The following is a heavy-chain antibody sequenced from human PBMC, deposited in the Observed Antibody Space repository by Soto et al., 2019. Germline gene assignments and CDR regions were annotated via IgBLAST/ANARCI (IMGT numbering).Heavy chain of an antibody. CDR1: GFTFSSYA. D-gene: IGHD6-19*01. CDR3: ARDPTVAGVLGAFDI. J-gene: IGHJ3*02. V-gene: IGHV3-30-3*01. Sequence: QVQLVESGGGVVQPGRSLRLSCAASGFTFSSYAMHWVRQAPGKGLEWVAVISYDGSNKYYADSVKGRFTISRDNSKNTLYLQMISLRAEDTAVYYCARDPTVAGVLGAFDIWGQGTMVTVSS. CDR2: ISYDGSNK.